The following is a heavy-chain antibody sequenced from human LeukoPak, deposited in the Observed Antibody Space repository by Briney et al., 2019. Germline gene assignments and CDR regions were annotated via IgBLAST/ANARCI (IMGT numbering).Heavy chain of an antibody. V-gene: IGHV5-51*01. D-gene: IGHD2-21*01. CDR3: ARHTPSVAGAAINFDS. J-gene: IGHJ4*02. CDR1: GYSFTTYW. CDR2: ICPGDSDT. Sequence: GESLKISCQASGYSFTTYWIAWVRPMPGKGLEWMGIICPGDSDTRYSPSFQGQVTISADTSTNTAYVQWTSLEASDTAVYYCARHTPSVAGAAINFDSWGQGTLVTVSS.